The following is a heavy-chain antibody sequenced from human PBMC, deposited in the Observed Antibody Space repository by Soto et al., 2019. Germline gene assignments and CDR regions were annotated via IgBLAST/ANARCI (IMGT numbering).Heavy chain of an antibody. Sequence: EVQLVESGGGLIQPGGSLRLSCAGSGFIVSSYYMSWVRPAPGKGLEWISVIYSGGSTYYADSVKGRFTISRDNSENTLYLQLNSLRVEDTAVYYCATSGGNCWCADAFDVWGQGTMVTVSS. CDR3: ATSGGNCWCADAFDV. CDR2: IYSGGST. D-gene: IGHD2-21*01. V-gene: IGHV3-53*01. J-gene: IGHJ3*01. CDR1: GFIVSSYY.